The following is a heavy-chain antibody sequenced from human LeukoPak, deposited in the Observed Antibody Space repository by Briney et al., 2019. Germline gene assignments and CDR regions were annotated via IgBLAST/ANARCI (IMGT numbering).Heavy chain of an antibody. Sequence: GGSLRLSCAASGFTFDDYAMHWVRQAPGKGLEWVSLISWDGGSTYYADSVKGRFTISRDNSKNSLYLQMNSLRAEDTALYYCAKAGHGYSSGFIDYWGQGTLVTVSS. D-gene: IGHD6-19*01. CDR2: ISWDGGST. V-gene: IGHV3-43D*03. CDR3: AKAGHGYSSGFIDY. J-gene: IGHJ4*02. CDR1: GFTFDDYA.